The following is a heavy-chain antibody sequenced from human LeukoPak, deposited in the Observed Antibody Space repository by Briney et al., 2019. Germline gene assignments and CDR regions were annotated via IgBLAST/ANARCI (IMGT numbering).Heavy chain of an antibody. D-gene: IGHD6-13*01. Sequence: PGGSLRLSCAASGFTFSSYWMSWVRQAPGKGLEWVANIKQDGSEKYYVDSVKGRFTISRDNAKNSLYLQMNSLRAEDTAVYYCAKYSSSWPRGGLKYWGQGTLVTVSS. CDR2: IKQDGSEK. CDR3: AKYSSSWPRGGLKY. V-gene: IGHV3-7*03. CDR1: GFTFSSYW. J-gene: IGHJ4*02.